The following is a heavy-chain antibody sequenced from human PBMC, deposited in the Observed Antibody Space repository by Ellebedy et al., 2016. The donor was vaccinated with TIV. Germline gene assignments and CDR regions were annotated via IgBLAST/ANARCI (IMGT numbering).Heavy chain of an antibody. J-gene: IGHJ6*02. V-gene: IGHV4-61*01. CDR1: GGSVSSGSYY. CDR2: IYYRGST. CDR3: ARLNWNDDSNYYYGLDV. Sequence: SETLSLXXTVSGGSVSSGSYYWSWIRQPPGKGLECIGYIYYRGSTNYNPSLKSRVTISVDTSKNQLSLKLSSVTAADTAVYYCARLNWNDDSNYYYGLDVWGQGTTVTVSS. D-gene: IGHD1-20*01.